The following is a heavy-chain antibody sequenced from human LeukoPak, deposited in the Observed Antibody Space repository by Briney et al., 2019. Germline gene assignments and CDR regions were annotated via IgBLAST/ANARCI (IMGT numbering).Heavy chain of an antibody. V-gene: IGHV3-11*04. J-gene: IGHJ6*03. Sequence: GGSLRLSCAASGFTFSDYYMSWIRQAPGKGLEWVSYISSSGNAIYYADSVKGRFTISRDNAEKSLYLQMNSLRAEDTAVYYCAGHYTSGWYYYYYMDVWGKGTTVTVSS. CDR1: GFTFSDYY. CDR3: AGHYTSGWYYYYYMDV. D-gene: IGHD6-19*01. CDR2: ISSSGNAI.